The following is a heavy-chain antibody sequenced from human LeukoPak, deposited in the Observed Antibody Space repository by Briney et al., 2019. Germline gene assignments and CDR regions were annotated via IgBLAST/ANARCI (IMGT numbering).Heavy chain of an antibody. V-gene: IGHV3-7*03. Sequence: QPGGSLRLSCAGSGFTFSSYWMIWVRQAPGKGLEWVANIRQDGNEKYYVDSVKGRFTISRDNAKKSLYLQMNSLRAEDTAVYYCATLPAAADVDYWGQGTLVTVSS. CDR1: GFTFSSYW. D-gene: IGHD2-2*01. CDR3: ATLPAAADVDY. CDR2: IRQDGNEK. J-gene: IGHJ4*02.